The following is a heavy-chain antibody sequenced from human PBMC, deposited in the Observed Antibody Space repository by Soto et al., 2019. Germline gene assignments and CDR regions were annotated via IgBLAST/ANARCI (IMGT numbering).Heavy chain of an antibody. CDR2: ISAYNGNT. Sequence: ASVKVSCKASVYTFTSYGISWVRQAPGQGLERMGWISAYNGNTNYAQKFQGRVTITADESTSTAYMELSSLRSEDTAVYYCARYAIFGGAERYFQLWGQGTLVTGSS. CDR1: VYTFTSYG. CDR3: ARYAIFGGAERYFQL. V-gene: IGHV1-18*01. D-gene: IGHD3-3*01. J-gene: IGHJ1*01.